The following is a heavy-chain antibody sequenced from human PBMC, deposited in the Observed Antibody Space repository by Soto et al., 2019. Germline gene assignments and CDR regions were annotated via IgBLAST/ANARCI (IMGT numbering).Heavy chain of an antibody. V-gene: IGHV1-18*01. CDR3: AGTKIAAAGIGTFDY. Sequence: ASVKVSCKASGYTFTSYGISWVRQAPGQGLEWMGWISAYNGNTNYAQKLQGRVTMTTDTSTSTAYMERRSLRSDDTAVYYCAGTKIAAAGIGTFDYWGQGTLVTVSS. J-gene: IGHJ4*02. CDR1: GYTFTSYG. CDR2: ISAYNGNT. D-gene: IGHD6-13*01.